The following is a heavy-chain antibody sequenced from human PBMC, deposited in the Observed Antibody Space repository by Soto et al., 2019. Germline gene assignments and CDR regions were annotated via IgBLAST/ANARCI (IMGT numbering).Heavy chain of an antibody. V-gene: IGHV3-7*03. CDR3: SRENWFQDY. CDR1: GFTFTTYY. CDR2: IKNDGSEQ. J-gene: IGHJ4*02. Sequence: PGGSLRLSCAASGFTFTTYYMTWVRQAPGKGLEWVASIKNDGSEQYYVDSVKGRFTISRDNAKNSIYLQMNSLRAGDTALYYCSRENWFQDYWGQGTQVTVSS. D-gene: IGHD3-10*01.